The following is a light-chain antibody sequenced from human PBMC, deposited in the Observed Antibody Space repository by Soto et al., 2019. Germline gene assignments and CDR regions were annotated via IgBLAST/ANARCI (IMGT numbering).Light chain of an antibody. Sequence: QSVLTQPPSVSGAPGQRVTISCTGSSSNIGSHYDVNWYQHLPGTAPKLLIHGNNNRPSGVPDRFSGSKSDTSASLAITGLQAEDEADYYCQSYDSSLSGSVFGGGTQLTVL. CDR1: SSNIGSHYD. J-gene: IGLJ2*01. V-gene: IGLV1-40*01. CDR3: QSYDSSLSGSV. CDR2: GNN.